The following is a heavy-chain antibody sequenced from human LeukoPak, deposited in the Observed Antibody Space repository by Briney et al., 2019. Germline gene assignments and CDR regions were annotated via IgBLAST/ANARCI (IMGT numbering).Heavy chain of an antibody. CDR2: IKQDGSEK. CDR3: ARGRGVDY. J-gene: IGHJ4*02. D-gene: IGHD3-10*01. V-gene: IGHV3-7*01. Sequence: GGSLRLSCAASGFTFTTYWMTWVRLAPGKGLEWVANIKQDGSEKYYVDSVKGRFTISRDNVESSLYLQMSSLRAEDTAVYYCARGRGVDYWGQGTLVTVSS. CDR1: GFTFTTYW.